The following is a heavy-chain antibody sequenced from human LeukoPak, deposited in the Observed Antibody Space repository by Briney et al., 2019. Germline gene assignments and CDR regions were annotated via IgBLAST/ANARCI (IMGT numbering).Heavy chain of an antibody. CDR2: IYFSGTT. CDR1: GGSMSSSAYY. Sequence: SETLSLTCTISGGSMSSSAYYWGWIRQPPGKGLEWIGSIYFSGTTHYNPSLKSRVTISVDTSKNQFSLKLNSVTAADTSVYYCARHGNRFTVTFFDYWGQGALVTVSS. J-gene: IGHJ4*02. CDR3: ARHGNRFTVTFFDY. V-gene: IGHV4-39*01. D-gene: IGHD4-17*01.